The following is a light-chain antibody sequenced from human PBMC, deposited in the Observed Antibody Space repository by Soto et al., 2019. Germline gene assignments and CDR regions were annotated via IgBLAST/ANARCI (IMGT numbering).Light chain of an antibody. CDR3: SSYAGSNNSWV. J-gene: IGLJ3*02. CDR1: SSDVGGYNY. V-gene: IGLV2-8*01. CDR2: EVS. Sequence: QSALTQPPSASGSPGQSVTISCTGTSSDVGGYNYVSWYQQHPGKAPKLMIYEVSKRPSGVPDRFSGSKSGNTASLTVSGLPAEDESDYYCSSYAGSNNSWVFGGGTKLTVL.